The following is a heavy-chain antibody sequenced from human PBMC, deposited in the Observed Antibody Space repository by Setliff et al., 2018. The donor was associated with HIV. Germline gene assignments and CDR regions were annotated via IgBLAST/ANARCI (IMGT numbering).Heavy chain of an antibody. J-gene: IGHJ6*02. Sequence: PSETLSLTCSVSGGTISNNNYHWGWIRQPPGEGLEWIGSIYYLGNTYYNPSLKSRLTISVDTSRNLFSLHLSSVTAADTAVYYCARPKERYYYGSSTNVREYYGMDVWGQGTTVTVSS. CDR1: GGTISNNNYH. CDR3: ARPKERYYYGSSTNVREYYGMDV. V-gene: IGHV4-39*01. D-gene: IGHD3-10*01. CDR2: IYYLGNT.